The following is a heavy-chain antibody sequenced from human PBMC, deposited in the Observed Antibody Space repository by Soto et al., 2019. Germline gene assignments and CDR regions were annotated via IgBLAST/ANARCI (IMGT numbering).Heavy chain of an antibody. Sequence: EVQLVESGGGLVQPGRSLRLSCAASGFAFDDYAMHWVRQPPGKGLEWVSRISWNSDYIAYGDSEKGRFTVSRDNAKNSLFLQMDSLRAEDTALYYCVKEYYAVSGGLGGLHAFDFWGQGTVVNVSS. D-gene: IGHD3-22*01. V-gene: IGHV3-9*01. CDR2: ISWNSDYI. CDR1: GFAFDDYA. CDR3: VKEYYAVSGGLGGLHAFDF. J-gene: IGHJ3*01.